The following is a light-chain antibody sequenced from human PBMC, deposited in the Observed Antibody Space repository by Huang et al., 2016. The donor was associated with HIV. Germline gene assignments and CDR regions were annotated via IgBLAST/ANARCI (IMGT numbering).Light chain of an antibody. CDR2: GAS. J-gene: IGKJ2*01. CDR3: QQYNDWPQT. V-gene: IGKV3-15*01. Sequence: EIVMTQSPATLSVSPGERATLSCRASQSVSSNLAWYQQKPGQAPRLLIYGASTRATGIPARFSGSGSGTDFTLTISSLQSEDFAAYYCQQYNDWPQTFGQGTKLEIK. CDR1: QSVSSN.